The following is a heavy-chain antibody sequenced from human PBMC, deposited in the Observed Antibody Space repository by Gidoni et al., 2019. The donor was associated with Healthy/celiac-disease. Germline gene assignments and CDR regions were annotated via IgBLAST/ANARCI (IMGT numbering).Heavy chain of an antibody. Sequence: QVQLQQWGAGLLKPSETLSLTCAVYGGSFSGYYWSWIRQPPGKGLEWIGEINHSGSTNYNPSLKSRVTISVDTSKNQFSLKLSSVTAADTAVYYCARVEPMVHIVVVVAATPYTPNWFDPWGQGTLVTVSS. D-gene: IGHD2-15*01. CDR1: GGSFSGYY. CDR3: ARVEPMVHIVVVVAATPYTPNWFDP. J-gene: IGHJ5*02. V-gene: IGHV4-34*01. CDR2: INHSGST.